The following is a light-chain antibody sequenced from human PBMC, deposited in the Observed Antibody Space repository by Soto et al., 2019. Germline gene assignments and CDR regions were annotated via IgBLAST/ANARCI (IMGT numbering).Light chain of an antibody. V-gene: IGLV1-40*01. CDR3: QSFDSSVI. CDR2: VSS. Sequence: QSVLTQPPSVSGAPGQRVTISCTGSSSNLGAGYDVHWYQQVPGTAPKFLIYVSSNRPSGVPDRFSGSRSGTSAFLAISGLQAEDEADYYCQSFDSSVIFGGGTKVTVL. CDR1: SSNLGAGYD. J-gene: IGLJ2*01.